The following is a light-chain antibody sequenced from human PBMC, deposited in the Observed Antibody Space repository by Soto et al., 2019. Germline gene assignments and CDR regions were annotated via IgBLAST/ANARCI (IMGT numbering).Light chain of an antibody. J-gene: IGKJ4*01. V-gene: IGKV3-20*01. CDR3: QQYDSSRLT. Sequence: EIVLTQSPGTLSLSSGERDTLSCRASQSVNSNYLTWYQQKPGLTPRLLIYGASSRATGIPDRFSGSGSGTDFTLTISRLEPEDFAVYYCQQYDSSRLTFGGGTKVDIK. CDR2: GAS. CDR1: QSVNSNY.